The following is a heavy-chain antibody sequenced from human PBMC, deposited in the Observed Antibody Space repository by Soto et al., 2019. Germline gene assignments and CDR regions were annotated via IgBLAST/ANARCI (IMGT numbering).Heavy chain of an antibody. CDR2: ISSRGTTI. CDR1: GFTFSDYY. V-gene: IGHV3-11*01. D-gene: IGHD3-22*01. CDR3: ARDGDSSGYDLYFDY. Sequence: PGGSLRLSCVASGFTFSDYYMSWVRQAPGKGLEWVSYISSRGTTIYSADSVKGRFTISRDNAKNSLYLQMNSLRAEDTAVYYCARDGDSSGYDLYFDYWGQGTLVTVSS. J-gene: IGHJ4*02.